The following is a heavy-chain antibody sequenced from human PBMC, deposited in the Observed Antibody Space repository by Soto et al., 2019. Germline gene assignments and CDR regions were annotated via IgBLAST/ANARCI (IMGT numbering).Heavy chain of an antibody. CDR2: ISAYNGNT. V-gene: IGHV1-18*01. D-gene: IGHD2-2*01. CDR1: GYTFTSYG. CDR3: ARDLTGGYCISTSCYVVAFDI. J-gene: IGHJ3*02. Sequence: GASVKVSCKASGYTFTSYGISWVRQAPGQGLEWMGWISAYNGNTNYAQKLQDRVTMTTDTSTSTACMELRSLRSDDTAVYYCARDLTGGYCISTSCYVVAFDIWGQGTMVTVSS.